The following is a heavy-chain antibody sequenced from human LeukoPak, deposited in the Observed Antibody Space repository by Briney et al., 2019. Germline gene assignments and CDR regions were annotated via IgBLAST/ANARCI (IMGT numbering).Heavy chain of an antibody. CDR1: TFSVSGNY. Sequence: GGSLRLSCAASTFSVSGNYMSWVRQAPGKGLEWVSIIYSGGTTYYADSVKGRFTISRDNSKNTLYLQMNSLRADDTAVYYCAKGRMVRSRFDYWGQGTLVTVSS. D-gene: IGHD3-10*01. CDR3: AKGRMVRSRFDY. J-gene: IGHJ4*02. V-gene: IGHV3-53*01. CDR2: IYSGGTT.